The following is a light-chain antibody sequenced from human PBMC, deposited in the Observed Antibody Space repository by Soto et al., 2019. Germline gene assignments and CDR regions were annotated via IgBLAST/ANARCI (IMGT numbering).Light chain of an antibody. CDR2: KAS. CDR1: QSISSW. V-gene: IGKV1-5*03. Sequence: DIQMTQSPSTLSASVGDRVTITCRASQSISSWLAWYQQKPGKAPKLLIYKASSLESGVRARCSGSGSGTEFTLTMSSLQPDYFATYYCQQSFTFGPGTKVDIK. J-gene: IGKJ3*01. CDR3: QQSFT.